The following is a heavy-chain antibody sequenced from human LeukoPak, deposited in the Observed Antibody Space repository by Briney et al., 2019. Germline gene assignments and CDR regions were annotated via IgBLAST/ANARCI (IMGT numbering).Heavy chain of an antibody. CDR3: ARHPMVRGVIGTAYMDV. J-gene: IGHJ6*03. V-gene: IGHV4-39*01. CDR1: GGSISSGSYY. CDR2: IYYSGST. D-gene: IGHD3-10*01. Sequence: SQTLSLTCTVSGGSISSGSYYWGWIRQPPGKGLEWIGSIYYSGSTYYNPSLESRVTISVDTSKNQFSLKLSSVTAADTAVYYCARHPMVRGVIGTAYMDVWGKGTTVTVSS.